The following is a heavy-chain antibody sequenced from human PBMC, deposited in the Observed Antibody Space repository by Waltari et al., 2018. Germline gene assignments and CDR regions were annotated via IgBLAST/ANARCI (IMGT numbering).Heavy chain of an antibody. Sequence: QLQLQESGPGLVKPSETLSLTCTVSGGSISSSSYYWGWIRQPPGKGLEWIGSNYYSGSTYYNPSLKSRVTISVDTSKNQFSLKLSSVTAADTAVYYCASCSGSYFDYWGQGTLVTVSS. CDR3: ASCSGSYFDY. D-gene: IGHD1-26*01. CDR1: GGSISSSSYY. V-gene: IGHV4-39*01. CDR2: NYYSGST. J-gene: IGHJ4*02.